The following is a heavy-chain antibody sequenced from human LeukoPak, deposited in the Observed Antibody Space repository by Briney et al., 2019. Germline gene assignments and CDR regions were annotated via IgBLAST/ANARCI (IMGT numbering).Heavy chain of an antibody. V-gene: IGHV4-30-2*01. D-gene: IGHD3-9*01. CDR1: GGSISSGGYS. J-gene: IGHJ5*02. Sequence: PSQTLSITCAVSGGSISSGGYSWSWIRQPPGKGLEWIGYIYHSGSTYYNPSLKSRVTISVDRSKNQFSLKLSSVTAADTAVYYCARVDYDILTGYYNNWFDPWGQGTLVTVSS. CDR2: IYHSGST. CDR3: ARVDYDILTGYYNNWFDP.